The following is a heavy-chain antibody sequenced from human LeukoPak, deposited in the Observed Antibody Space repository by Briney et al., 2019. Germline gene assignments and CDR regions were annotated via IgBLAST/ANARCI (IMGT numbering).Heavy chain of an antibody. V-gene: IGHV3-48*02. CDR3: AKYSSSWYSPFDG. J-gene: IGHJ4*02. D-gene: IGHD6-13*01. CDR1: GFTFSSYS. Sequence: GGSLRLSCAASGFTFSSYSMNWVRQAPGKGLEWISYISTSGDTMYYADSVKGRFTISRDNAKNSLYLQMNSLRDEDTAVYYCAKYSSSWYSPFDGWGQGTLVTVSS. CDR2: ISTSGDTM.